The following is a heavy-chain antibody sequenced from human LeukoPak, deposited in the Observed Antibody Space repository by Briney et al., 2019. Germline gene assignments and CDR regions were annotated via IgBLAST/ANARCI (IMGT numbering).Heavy chain of an antibody. Sequence: SETLSLTCAVSGGSINSYYWGWIRQPPGKGLEWIGSIYYSGSTYYNPSLKSRVIISVDTSKNQFSLKLSSVTAADTAVYYCARVSYSGSLYFDYWGQGTLVTVSS. V-gene: IGHV4-39*07. D-gene: IGHD1-26*01. CDR3: ARVSYSGSLYFDY. CDR2: IYYSGST. J-gene: IGHJ4*02. CDR1: GGSINSYY.